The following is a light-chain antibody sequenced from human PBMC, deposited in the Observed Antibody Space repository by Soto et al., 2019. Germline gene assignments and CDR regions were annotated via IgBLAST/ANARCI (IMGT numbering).Light chain of an antibody. CDR2: EVS. J-gene: IGLJ1*01. V-gene: IGLV2-14*01. CDR1: SSDPGGYNS. Sequence: QSVLTQPASVSGSPGQSITISCTGTSSDPGGYNSVSWYQHHPGKAPKFIIYEVSNRPSGVSNRFSGSKSGNTASLTISGLQAEDEADYYCASITSRSTSVFGTGTKVTVL. CDR3: ASITSRSTSV.